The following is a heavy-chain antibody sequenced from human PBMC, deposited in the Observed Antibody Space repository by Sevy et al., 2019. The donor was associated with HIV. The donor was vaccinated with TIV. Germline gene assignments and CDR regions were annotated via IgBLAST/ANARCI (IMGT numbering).Heavy chain of an antibody. J-gene: IGHJ5*02. D-gene: IGHD5-12*01. Sequence: GSLRLSCTVSGGSISAYHWSWIRQPPGKGLEWIGYIHYTGSTKYNPSLESRVTISVDTSKNQFSLKLSSVTAADTAVYYCARAPPVRSGDDSLNWFAPWGQGTLVTDSS. CDR3: ARAPPVRSGDDSLNWFAP. CDR2: IHYTGST. CDR1: GGSISAYH. V-gene: IGHV4-59*01.